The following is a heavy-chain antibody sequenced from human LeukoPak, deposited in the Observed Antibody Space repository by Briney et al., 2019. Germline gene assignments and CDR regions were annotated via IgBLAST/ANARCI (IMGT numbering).Heavy chain of an antibody. CDR1: GFTFSTFA. CDR2: IITYNGHT. V-gene: IGHV1-18*01. J-gene: IGHJ3*02. CDR3: ARIYCGGDCRDAFDI. D-gene: IGHD2-21*02. Sequence: ASVKVSCKGSGFTFSTFAISWVRQAPGQGLEWMGWIITYNGHTNYAQKFQDRVTMTTDTSTSTAYMELSSLRSEDTAVYYCARIYCGGDCRDAFDIWGQGTMVTVSS.